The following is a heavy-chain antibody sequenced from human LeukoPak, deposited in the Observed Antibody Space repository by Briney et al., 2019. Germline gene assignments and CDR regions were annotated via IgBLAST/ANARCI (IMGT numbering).Heavy chain of an antibody. V-gene: IGHV3-74*01. CDR1: GFIFSTYW. J-gene: IGHJ4*02. CDR2: TNPDGGVT. D-gene: IGHD5-12*01. Sequence: GGSLRLSCAASGFIFSTYWMHWVRQAPGKGLVWVSRTNPDGGVTAYADSVKGRFTISRDNAKNTPYLQMNSLRAEDTAVYHCVRGLSGSDDYWGQGTLVTVSS. CDR3: VRGLSGSDDY.